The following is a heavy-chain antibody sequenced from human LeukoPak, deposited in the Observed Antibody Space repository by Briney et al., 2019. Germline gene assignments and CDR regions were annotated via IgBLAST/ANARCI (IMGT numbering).Heavy chain of an antibody. J-gene: IGHJ4*02. Sequence: ASVKVSCKASGYTFTSYYMHWVRQAPGQGLEWIGIINPSGGSTSYAQKFQGRVTMTRDTSTSTVYMELSSLRSEDTAVYYCARTYYYDSSGKYYFDYWGQGTLVTVSS. CDR3: ARTYYYDSSGKYYFDY. CDR2: INPSGGST. D-gene: IGHD3-22*01. CDR1: GYTFTSYY. V-gene: IGHV1-46*01.